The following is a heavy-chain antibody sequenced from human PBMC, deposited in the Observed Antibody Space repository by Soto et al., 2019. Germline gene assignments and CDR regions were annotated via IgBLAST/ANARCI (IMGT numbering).Heavy chain of an antibody. CDR2: IYWNSNRI. CDR3: IKETSPGVVDH. J-gene: IGHJ4*02. D-gene: IGHD2-15*01. Sequence: EVQLVESGGGLVQHGRSLRLSCVASGFTSDDYAMHWVRQVPGKGLAWVSGIYWNSNRIDYAYSVKGRFIISRDNAKNSLSLQMTSLRAEDTALDYCIKETSPGVVDHWGQGTLVTVSS. CDR1: GFTSDDYA. V-gene: IGHV3-9*02.